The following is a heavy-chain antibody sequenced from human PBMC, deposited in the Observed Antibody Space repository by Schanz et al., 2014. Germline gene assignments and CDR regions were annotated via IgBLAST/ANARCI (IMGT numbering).Heavy chain of an antibody. V-gene: IGHV3-23*04. J-gene: IGHJ4*02. CDR3: ARVDSSGYFFDN. CDR2: ISGSGGST. D-gene: IGHD3-22*01. Sequence: VQLVDSGGGLVQPGGSLRLSCAASGFTFRGYAMSWVRQAPGRGLEWVSIISGSGGSTYYADSVRGRFTMSRDNSKNTVHLQMSSLRVEDTAVYYCARVDSSGYFFDNWGQGTRVTVSS. CDR1: GFTFRGYA.